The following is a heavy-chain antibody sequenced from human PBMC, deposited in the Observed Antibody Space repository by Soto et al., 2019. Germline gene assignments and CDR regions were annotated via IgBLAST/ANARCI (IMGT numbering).Heavy chain of an antibody. D-gene: IGHD1-26*01. CDR2: ISYDGSNK. J-gene: IGHJ4*02. CDR1: GFTFSSYG. Sequence: GGSLRLSCAASGFTFSSYGMHWVRQAPGKGLEWVAVISYDGSNKYYADSVKGRFTISRDNSKNTLYLQMNSLRAEDTAVYYCAKGDSEGATLYYFDYWGQGTLVTVSS. V-gene: IGHV3-30*18. CDR3: AKGDSEGATLYYFDY.